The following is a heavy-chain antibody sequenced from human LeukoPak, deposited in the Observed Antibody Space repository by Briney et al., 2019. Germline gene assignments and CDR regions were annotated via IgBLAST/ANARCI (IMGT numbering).Heavy chain of an antibody. Sequence: SQTLSLTCAISGDSVSSDSVAWNWIRQSPSRGLEWLGRTYYRSKWYNDYAVSVKTRITINPDTSKNQFSLQLNSVTPDDTAVYCCTRASETGQGDYWGQGTLVTVSS. J-gene: IGHJ4*02. CDR1: GDSVSSDSVA. V-gene: IGHV6-1*01. CDR2: TYYRSKWYN. CDR3: TRASETGQGDY.